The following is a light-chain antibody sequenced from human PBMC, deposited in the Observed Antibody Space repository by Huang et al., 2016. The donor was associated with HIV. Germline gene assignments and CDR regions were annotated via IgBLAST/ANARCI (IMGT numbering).Light chain of an antibody. V-gene: IGKV3D-15*01. CDR2: GAS. J-gene: IGKJ1*01. CDR3: QLYNNWPPWT. Sequence: EIVMTQSPAILSVSPGERATLSCRASQGVSNNIAWYQQKPGQTPRLLIHGASTRATGIAAKFSRRADGTDFTITITNLQPEDYAVYYCQLYNNWPPWTFGAGTKVEI. CDR1: QGVSNN.